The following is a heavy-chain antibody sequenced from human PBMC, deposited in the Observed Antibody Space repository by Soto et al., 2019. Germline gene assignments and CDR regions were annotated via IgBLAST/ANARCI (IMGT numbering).Heavy chain of an antibody. CDR2: INPNSGGT. J-gene: IGHJ4*02. Sequence: ASVKVSCKASGYTFTGYYMHWVRQAPGQGLEWMGWINPNSGGTNYAQKFQGRVTMTRDTSISTAYMELSRLRSDDTAVYYCAGVGSKAVTTDFDYWGQGTLVTVSS. CDR3: AGVGSKAVTTDFDY. V-gene: IGHV1-2*02. CDR1: GYTFTGYY. D-gene: IGHD4-17*01.